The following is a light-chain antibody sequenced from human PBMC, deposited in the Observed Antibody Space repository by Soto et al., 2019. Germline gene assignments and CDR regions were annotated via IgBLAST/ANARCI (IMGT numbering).Light chain of an antibody. V-gene: IGKV1-5*03. Sequence: IQMTQSPSTLSAYVGDRVTITCRASQSIGRWLAWYQQKPGKAPKLLIYEASSLESGVSSRFRGSGSGTEFTLTITSLQPDDFATYYCQQYESYRTFGPGTKVEIK. CDR2: EAS. J-gene: IGKJ1*01. CDR1: QSIGRW. CDR3: QQYESYRT.